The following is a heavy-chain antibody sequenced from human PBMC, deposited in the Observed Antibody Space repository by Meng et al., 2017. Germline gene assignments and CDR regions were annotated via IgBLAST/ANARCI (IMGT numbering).Heavy chain of an antibody. CDR2: IIPNSGDT. CDR3: VRVEHISLGKLFADY. V-gene: IGHV1-2*06. CDR1: GYPFTAYY. J-gene: IGHJ4*02. Sequence: SVKVPCKPSGYPFTAYYIHWVRQAPGQGLEWMGHIIPNSGDTPYAPKFQGRISMTADTAIGTAYVELSGLRSDDTAISYCVRVEHISLGKLFADYWGPGTRVTVSS. D-gene: IGHD2-21*01.